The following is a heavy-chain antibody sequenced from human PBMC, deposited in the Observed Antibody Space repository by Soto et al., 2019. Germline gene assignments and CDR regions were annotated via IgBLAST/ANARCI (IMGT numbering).Heavy chain of an antibody. V-gene: IGHV1-8*01. D-gene: IGHD5-12*01. CDR1: GYTFTNFD. CDR3: AREGVAPYYYYGMDV. J-gene: IGHJ6*02. CDR2: MYPNNGNI. Sequence: GASVKVSCKASGYTFTNFDINWVRQATGQGPEYMGWMYPNNGNISYEQKFQGRVTMTSNTSMSTAYMELRSLRSDDTAVYYCAREGVAPYYYYGMDVWGQGTPVTVSS.